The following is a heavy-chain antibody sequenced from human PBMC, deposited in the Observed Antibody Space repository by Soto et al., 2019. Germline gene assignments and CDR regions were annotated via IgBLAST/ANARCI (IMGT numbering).Heavy chain of an antibody. CDR1: GGTFSSYA. D-gene: IGHD4-17*01. J-gene: IGHJ4*02. CDR3: ARDSGQGYGDYVGDFDY. CDR2: IIPIFGTA. V-gene: IGHV1-69*06. Sequence: QVQLVQSGAEVKKPGSSVKVSCKASGGTFSSYAISWVRQAPGQGLEWMGGIIPIFGTANYAQKFQGRVTSTADKSTSTAYMELSSLRSEDTAVYYCARDSGQGYGDYVGDFDYWGQGTLVTVSS.